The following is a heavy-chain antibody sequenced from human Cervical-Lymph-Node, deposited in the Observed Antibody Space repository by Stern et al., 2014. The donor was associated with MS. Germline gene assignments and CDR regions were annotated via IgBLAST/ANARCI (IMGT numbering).Heavy chain of an antibody. Sequence: VQLVESGGGVVQPGRFLRLSCAAPGITFDISPMHGVRQPPGKGLGGGAAISYDGSREDYAESAKGRSPISRDNPTTTPHLAMNSLGAEGAGVYYCAKGLYNWNLVGDMAVWGHGTTVIVSS. V-gene: IGHV3-30*18. CDR2: ISYDGSRE. CDR1: GITFDISP. D-gene: IGHD1-7*01. CDR3: AKGLYNWNLVGDMAV. J-gene: IGHJ6*02.